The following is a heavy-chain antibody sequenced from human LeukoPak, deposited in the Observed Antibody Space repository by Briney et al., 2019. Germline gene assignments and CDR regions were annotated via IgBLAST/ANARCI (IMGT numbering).Heavy chain of an antibody. D-gene: IGHD3-3*01. Sequence: GGSLRLSCAASGFTFSSYSMNWVRQAPGKGLEWVSYISSSSSTIYYADSVKGRFTISRDNAKNSLYLQMNSLGAEDTAVYYCASLYYDFWSGYRDYWGQGTLVTVSS. CDR3: ASLYYDFWSGYRDY. J-gene: IGHJ4*02. CDR1: GFTFSSYS. V-gene: IGHV3-48*01. CDR2: ISSSSSTI.